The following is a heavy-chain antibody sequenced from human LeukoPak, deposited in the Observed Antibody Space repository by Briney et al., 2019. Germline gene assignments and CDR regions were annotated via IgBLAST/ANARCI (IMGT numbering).Heavy chain of an antibody. V-gene: IGHV1-69*05. J-gene: IGHJ4*02. Sequence: SVKVSCKASGGTFSSYAISWVRQAPGQGLEWMGRIIPIFGTASYAQKFQGRVTITTDESTSTAYMELSSLRSEDTAVYYCAREPRYYYDSSGYYYFDYWGQGTLVTVSS. CDR3: AREPRYYYDSSGYYYFDY. CDR2: IIPIFGTA. D-gene: IGHD3-22*01. CDR1: GGTFSSYA.